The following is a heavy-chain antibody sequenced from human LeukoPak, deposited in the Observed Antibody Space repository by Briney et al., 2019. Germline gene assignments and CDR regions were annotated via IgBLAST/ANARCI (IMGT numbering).Heavy chain of an antibody. J-gene: IGHJ5*02. Sequence: SETLSLTCTVSGGSISSGSYYWSWLRQPAGTGLEWIGRIYTSGSTNYNPSLKSRVTISVDTSKNQFSLKLSSVTAADTAVYYCASVGFMVRGVQEVVSWFDPWGQGTLVTVSS. CDR2: IYTSGST. CDR3: ASVGFMVRGVQEVVSWFDP. CDR1: GGSISSGSYY. V-gene: IGHV4-61*02. D-gene: IGHD3-10*01.